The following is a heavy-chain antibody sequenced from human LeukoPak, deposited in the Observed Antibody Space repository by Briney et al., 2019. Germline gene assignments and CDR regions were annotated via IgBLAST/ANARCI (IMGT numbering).Heavy chain of an antibody. Sequence: SETLSLTCAVSGVSISSGGSSWSWIRQPPGKGLVWIGFIYHSGSTYYNPSLKSRVTISIDRSKNQFSLKLRSVTAVDTAVYYCARGLFDFSTASESFDYWGQGTLVTVSS. CDR1: GVSISSGGSS. J-gene: IGHJ4*02. CDR2: IYHSGST. D-gene: IGHD3/OR15-3a*01. V-gene: IGHV4-30-2*01. CDR3: ARGLFDFSTASESFDY.